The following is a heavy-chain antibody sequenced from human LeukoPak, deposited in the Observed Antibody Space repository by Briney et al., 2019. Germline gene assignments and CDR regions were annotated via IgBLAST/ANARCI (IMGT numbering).Heavy chain of an antibody. Sequence: GGSLRLSCAASGFTFSSYAMSWVRQAPGKGLEWVSAISGGGGSTYCGDSVKGRFTISRDDSKNTLYLQMNSLRAEDTAAYYCAKDYSSPYHYYGLDVWGQGTTVTVSS. D-gene: IGHD4-4*01. CDR3: AKDYSSPYHYYGLDV. CDR2: ISGGGGST. CDR1: GFTFSSYA. J-gene: IGHJ6*02. V-gene: IGHV3-23*01.